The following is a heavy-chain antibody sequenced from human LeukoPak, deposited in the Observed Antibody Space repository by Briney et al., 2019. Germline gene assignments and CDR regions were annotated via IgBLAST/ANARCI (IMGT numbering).Heavy chain of an antibody. V-gene: IGHV5-51*01. J-gene: IGHJ4*02. CDR3: ARSSYGNYDRPFDY. CDR1: GYRFTSYW. CDR2: ISPRDSEI. D-gene: IGHD4-11*01. Sequence: GESLKISCMGSGYRFTSYWIGWVRQMPEKGLEWMGIISPRDSEIRYSPSFQGQVTISVDRSISTAYLQWSSLRASDTAMYYCARSSYGNYDRPFDYWGQGTLVTVSS.